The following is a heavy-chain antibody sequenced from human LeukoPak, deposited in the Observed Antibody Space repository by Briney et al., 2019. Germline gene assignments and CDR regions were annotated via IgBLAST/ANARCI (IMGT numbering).Heavy chain of an antibody. V-gene: IGHV4-34*01. J-gene: IGHJ6*03. CDR2: INHSGST. Sequence: PSETLSLTCAVYGGSFSGYYWSWIRQPPGKGLEWIGEINHSGSTNYNPSLKSRVTISVDTSKNQFSLKLSSVTAADTAVYYCARGNRGYDSFSFYYYYYYMDVWGKGTTVTVSS. CDR3: ARGNRGYDSFSFYYYYYYMDV. CDR1: GGSFSGYY. D-gene: IGHD5-12*01.